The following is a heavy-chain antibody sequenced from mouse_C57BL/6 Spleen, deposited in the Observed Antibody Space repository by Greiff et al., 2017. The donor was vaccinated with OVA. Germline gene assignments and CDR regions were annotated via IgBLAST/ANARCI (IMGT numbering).Heavy chain of an antibody. CDR2: INPNNGGT. CDR3: ARWGYFDD. J-gene: IGHJ2*01. CDR1: GYTFTDYY. V-gene: IGHV1-26*01. Sequence: VQLQQSGPELVKPGASVKISCKASGYTFTDYYMNWVKQSHGKSLEWIGDINPNNGGTSYNQKFKGKATLTVDKSSSTAYMELRSLTSEDSAVYYCARWGYFDDWGQGTTLTVSS.